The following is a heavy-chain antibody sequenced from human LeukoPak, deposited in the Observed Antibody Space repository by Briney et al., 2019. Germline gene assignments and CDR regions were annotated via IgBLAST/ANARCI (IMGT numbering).Heavy chain of an antibody. D-gene: IGHD2-21*01. CDR1: GFTFDDYA. CDR3: AKDRHSLGFDY. J-gene: IGHJ4*02. V-gene: IGHV3-9*01. Sequence: GGSLRLSCAASGFTFDDYAMHWVRQAPGKGLEWVSGISWNSGSIGYADSVKGRFTISRDNAKNSLYLQMNSLRAEDTALYYCAKDRHSLGFDYWGQGTLATVSS. CDR2: ISWNSGSI.